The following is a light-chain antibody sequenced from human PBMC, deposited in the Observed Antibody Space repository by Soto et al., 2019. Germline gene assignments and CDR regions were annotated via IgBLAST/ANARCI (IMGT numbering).Light chain of an antibody. J-gene: IGKJ4*01. Sequence: DIQMTQFPSSLSASIGDRVTITCRTSQRISSYLNWYQQKPGKAPKLLIYGTSSLQSGVPSRFIGSGSGTDFTLTISSLQAEDVATYFCQQYHSYPLSFGGGTKVDIK. CDR1: QRISSY. V-gene: IGKV1-39*01. CDR2: GTS. CDR3: QQYHSYPLS.